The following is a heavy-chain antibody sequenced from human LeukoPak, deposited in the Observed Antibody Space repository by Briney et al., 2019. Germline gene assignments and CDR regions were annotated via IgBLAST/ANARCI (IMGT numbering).Heavy chain of an antibody. CDR3: AKEETRAYGGD. CDR2: ISGSGTRT. V-gene: IGHV3-23*01. J-gene: IGHJ4*02. D-gene: IGHD4-23*01. CDR1: GFTFSSYA. Sequence: RPGGSLRLSCAASGFTFSSYAMSWVRQAPGKGLEWVSAISGSGTRTYYADSVKGRFTISRDNSKNTLYLQMNSLRAEGTAVYYCAKEETRAYGGDWGQGTLVTVSS.